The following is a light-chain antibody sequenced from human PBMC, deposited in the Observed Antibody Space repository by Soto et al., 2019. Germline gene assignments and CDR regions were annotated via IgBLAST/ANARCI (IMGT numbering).Light chain of an antibody. CDR2: EVS. CDR1: SSDVGSYNL. J-gene: IGLJ1*01. CDR3: CSYTSSTNYV. Sequence: QSVLTQPASVSGSPGQSITISCIGTSSDVGSYNLVSWYQQHPGKAPKVLIYEVSERPSGVSNRFSGSKSGNTASLTISGLQAEDEAEYYCCSYTSSTNYVFGTGTKLTVL. V-gene: IGLV2-14*02.